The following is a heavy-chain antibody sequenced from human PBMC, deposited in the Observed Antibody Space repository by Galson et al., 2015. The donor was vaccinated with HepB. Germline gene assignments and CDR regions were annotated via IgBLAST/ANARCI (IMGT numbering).Heavy chain of an antibody. Sequence: SLRLSCAGSGFIFSDYYMSWIRQAPGKGLEWIANISRSGDAISYADSLKGRFTISRDNAKNSLYLQMNSLRAEDTAVYYCAREIAHHYDSRHIDSWGQGTLVTVSS. J-gene: IGHJ4*02. CDR1: GFIFSDYY. D-gene: IGHD3-22*01. V-gene: IGHV3-11*01. CDR3: AREIAHHYDSRHIDS. CDR2: ISRSGDAI.